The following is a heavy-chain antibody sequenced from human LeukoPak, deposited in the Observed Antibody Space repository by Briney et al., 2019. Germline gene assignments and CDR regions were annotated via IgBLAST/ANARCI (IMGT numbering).Heavy chain of an antibody. CDR3: ARLVTMVRGVDYYGMDV. CDR1: GYSFTSYW. D-gene: IGHD3-10*01. V-gene: IGHV5-51*01. J-gene: IGHJ6*02. Sequence: GESLKISCKGSGYSFTSYWIGWVRQMPGKGLEWMGIIYPGDSDTRYSPSFQGQVTISADKSISTAYLQWSSLKASDTAMYYCARLVTMVRGVDYYGMDVWGQGTTVTVSS. CDR2: IYPGDSDT.